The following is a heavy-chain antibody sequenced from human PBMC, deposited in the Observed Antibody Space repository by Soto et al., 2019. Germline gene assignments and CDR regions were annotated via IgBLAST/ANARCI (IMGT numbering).Heavy chain of an antibody. D-gene: IGHD2-2*01. CDR1: GGYISSGGYS. V-gene: IGHV4-30-2*01. J-gene: IGHJ5*02. CDR2: IYHSGST. Sequence: SETLSLTCSVSGGYISSGGYSWSWIRQPPGKGLEWIGYIYHSGSTYYNPSLKSRVTISVDRSKNQFSLKLSSVTAADTAVYYCARGGRYCSSTSCYPNWFDPWGQGTLVTVSS. CDR3: ARGGRYCSSTSCYPNWFDP.